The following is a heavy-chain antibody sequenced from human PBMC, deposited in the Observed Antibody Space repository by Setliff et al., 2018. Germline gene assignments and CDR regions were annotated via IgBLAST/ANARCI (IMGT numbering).Heavy chain of an antibody. Sequence: GESLKISCKGSGYSLTNYWIGWVRQMPGKGLEWMGIIYPDVSDPRYSPSFQGQVTISVDKSINTAFLQWNNLKASDSAMYYCATTRLASRWYVVDGFDIWGQGTPVTVSS. CDR3: ATTRLASRWYVVDGFDI. D-gene: IGHD6-13*01. J-gene: IGHJ3*02. CDR2: IYPDVSDP. V-gene: IGHV5-51*01. CDR1: GYSLTNYW.